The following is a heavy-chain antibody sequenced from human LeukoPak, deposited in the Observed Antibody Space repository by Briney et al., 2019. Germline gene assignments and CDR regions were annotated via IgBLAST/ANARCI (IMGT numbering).Heavy chain of an antibody. Sequence: GGSLRLSCAASGFTFDTHALNWVRQAPGKGLEWVSSINSRSTYIYYADSVKGRFTISRDNAKNSLYLQMNSLRAEDTAVYYCARDSHDYRTIDYWGQGTLVTVSS. V-gene: IGHV3-21*01. D-gene: IGHD4-11*01. CDR1: GFTFDTHA. J-gene: IGHJ4*02. CDR2: INSRSTYI. CDR3: ARDSHDYRTIDY.